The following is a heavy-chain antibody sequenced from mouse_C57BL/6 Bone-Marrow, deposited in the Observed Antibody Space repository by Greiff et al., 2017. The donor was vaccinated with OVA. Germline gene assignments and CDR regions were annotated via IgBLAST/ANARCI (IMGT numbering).Heavy chain of an antibody. CDR1: GFTFSDYG. Sequence: EVKVVESGGGLVKPGGSLKLSCAASGFTFSDYGMHWVRQAPEKGLEWVAYISSGSSTIYYADTVKGRFTISRDNAKNTLFLQMTSLRSEDTAMYYCARYDYGYFDYWGQGTTLTVSS. V-gene: IGHV5-17*01. CDR3: ARYDYGYFDY. CDR2: ISSGSSTI. J-gene: IGHJ2*01. D-gene: IGHD2-4*01.